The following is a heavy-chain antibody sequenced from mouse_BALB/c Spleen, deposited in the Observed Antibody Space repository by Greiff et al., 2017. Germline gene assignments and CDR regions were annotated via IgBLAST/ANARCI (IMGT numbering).Heavy chain of an antibody. Sequence: QVQLQQSGAGLVKPGASVKLSCKASGYTFTSYWMHWVQQRPGQGLEWIGEINPSNGRTNYNEKFKSKATLTVDKSSSTAYMQLSSLTSEDSAVYYCAREDDCARDYAMDYWGQGTSVTVSS. CDR3: AREDDCARDYAMDY. J-gene: IGHJ4*01. CDR1: GYTFTSYW. D-gene: IGHD2-4*01. V-gene: IGHV1S81*02. CDR2: INPSNGRT.